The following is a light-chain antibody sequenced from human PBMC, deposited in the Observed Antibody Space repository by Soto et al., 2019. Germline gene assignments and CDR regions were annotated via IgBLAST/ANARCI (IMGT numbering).Light chain of an antibody. Sequence: DIQMTQSPSSLSASAGDKVTITCRASQSISEYLNWYQQKPGKAPKLLIYAASRLHTGVPSRFSGSESGTDFTLIISSLQPEDFATYYCQQSYNTPITFGQGTRLEIK. V-gene: IGKV1-39*01. CDR1: QSISEY. CDR3: QQSYNTPIT. J-gene: IGKJ5*01. CDR2: AAS.